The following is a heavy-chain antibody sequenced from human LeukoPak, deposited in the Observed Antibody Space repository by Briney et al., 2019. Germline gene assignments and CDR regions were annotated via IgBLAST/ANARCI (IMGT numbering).Heavy chain of an antibody. V-gene: IGHV4-39*07. CDR1: GGSISSSSYY. J-gene: IGHJ3*02. Sequence: SETLSLTCTVSGGSISSSSYYWGWIRQPPGKGLEWIGSIYYSGSTYYNPSLKSRVTISVDTSKNQFSLKLSSVTAADTAVYYCARDGPYSSSWYSRRDAFDIWGQGTMVTVSS. CDR3: ARDGPYSSSWYSRRDAFDI. CDR2: IYYSGST. D-gene: IGHD6-13*01.